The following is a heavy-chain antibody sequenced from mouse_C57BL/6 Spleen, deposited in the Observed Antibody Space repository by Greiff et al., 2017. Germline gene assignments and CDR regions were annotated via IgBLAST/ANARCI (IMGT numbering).Heavy chain of an antibody. CDR1: GFNIQNTY. Sequence: EVQLQQSVAELVRPGASVKLSCTASGFNIQNTYMHWVKQRPEQGLEWIGRIDPANGNTKYAPKFPGKGTITADTSSNTAYLQLSSLTSEDTAIYYCARNDCISDSLAYWGQGTLVTVSA. J-gene: IGHJ3*01. CDR3: ARNDCISDSLAY. D-gene: IGHD1-3*01. CDR2: IDPANGNT. V-gene: IGHV14-3*01.